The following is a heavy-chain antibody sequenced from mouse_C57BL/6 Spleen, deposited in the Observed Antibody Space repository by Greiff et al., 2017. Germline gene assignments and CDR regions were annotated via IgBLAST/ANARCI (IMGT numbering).Heavy chain of an antibody. D-gene: IGHD1-1*01. CDR2: IDPETGGT. J-gene: IGHJ4*01. CDR3: TRGKITTVVEEYYYAMDY. Sequence: VQLQQSGAELVRPGASVTLSCKASGYTFTDYEMHWVKQTPVHGLEWIGAIDPETGGTAYNQKFKGKAILTADKSSSTAYMELRSLTSEDSAVYYCTRGKITTVVEEYYYAMDYWGQGTSVTVSS. V-gene: IGHV1-15*01. CDR1: GYTFTDYE.